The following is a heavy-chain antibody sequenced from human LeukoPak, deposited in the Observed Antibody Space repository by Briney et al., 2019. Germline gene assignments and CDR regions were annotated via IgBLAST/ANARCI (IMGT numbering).Heavy chain of an antibody. CDR2: INAGNGNT. CDR3: ARAPRGELYDWFDP. V-gene: IGHV1-3*01. Sequence: GASVKVSCKASGYTFTSYAMHWVRQSPGQRLEWMGWINAGNGNTKYSQKFQGRVTITRDTSASTAYMELRSLRSDDTAVYYCARAPRGELYDWFDPWGQGTLVTVSS. J-gene: IGHJ5*02. CDR1: GYTFTSYA. D-gene: IGHD3-10*01.